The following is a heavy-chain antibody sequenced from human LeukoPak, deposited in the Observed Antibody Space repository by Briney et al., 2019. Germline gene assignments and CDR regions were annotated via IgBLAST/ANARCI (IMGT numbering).Heavy chain of an antibody. Sequence: GESLKISCQGFGYSFTSYWIGWVRQTPGKGMEWMGVIYPGDSRIRYNPSFQGQVTISIDKSISTAYLQWVSLKASDTAMYYCACRDLTGACSLPWGQGTLVNVSS. CDR1: GYSFTSYW. D-gene: IGHD1-20*01. V-gene: IGHV5-51*01. J-gene: IGHJ5*02. CDR3: ACRDLTGACSLP. CDR2: IYPGDSRI.